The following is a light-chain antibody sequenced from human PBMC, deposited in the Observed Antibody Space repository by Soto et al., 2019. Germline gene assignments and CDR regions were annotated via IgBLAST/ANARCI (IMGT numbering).Light chain of an antibody. J-gene: IGLJ2*01. CDR1: GGHSNYA. CDR3: QTWGADTVV. V-gene: IGLV4-69*01. CDR2: LNSDGSH. Sequence: QLVLTQSPSASASLGASVKLTCTLSGGHSNYAIAWHQQPPEKGPRFLMNLNSDGSHTRGDGIPDRFSGSSSGAERYLTISSLQSEDEADYYCQTWGADTVVFGGGTKLTVL.